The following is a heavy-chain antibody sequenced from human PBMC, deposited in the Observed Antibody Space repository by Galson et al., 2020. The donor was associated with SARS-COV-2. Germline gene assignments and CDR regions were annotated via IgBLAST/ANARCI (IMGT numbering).Heavy chain of an antibody. Sequence: GGSLRLSCKGSGYSFTSYWIGWVRQMPGKGLEWMGIIYPGDSDTRYSPSFQGQVTISADKSISTAYLQWSSLKASDTAMYYCARPGGITIFGVANTGTPGTDYWGQGTLVTVSS. CDR2: IYPGDSDT. V-gene: IGHV5-51*01. J-gene: IGHJ4*02. CDR3: ARPGGITIFGVANTGTPGTDY. CDR1: GYSFTSYW. D-gene: IGHD3-3*01.